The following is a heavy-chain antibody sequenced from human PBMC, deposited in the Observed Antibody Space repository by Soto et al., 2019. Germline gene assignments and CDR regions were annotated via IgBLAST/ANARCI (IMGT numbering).Heavy chain of an antibody. J-gene: IGHJ5*02. Sequence: ASVKVSCKASGYTFPSCGISWVRQAPGQGLEWMGWISAYNGNTNYAQKVQGRVTMTTDTSTNTAYMELRSLRSDDTAVYYSARDMVRGVITLNWFDPWGQGTLVTVSS. D-gene: IGHD3-10*01. V-gene: IGHV1-18*01. CDR2: ISAYNGNT. CDR3: ARDMVRGVITLNWFDP. CDR1: GYTFPSCG.